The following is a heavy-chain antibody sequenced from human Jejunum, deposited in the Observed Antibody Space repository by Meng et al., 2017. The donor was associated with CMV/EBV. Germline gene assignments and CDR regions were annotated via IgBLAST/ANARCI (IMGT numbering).Heavy chain of an antibody. J-gene: IGHJ5*02. D-gene: IGHD1-1*01. Sequence: PVTDHFIHGVRQVPGQGLGWMGWINPSSGATGDAQKFQGRVSMTRDTSISTAYMELRTLTSDDTAVYYCARPMDKSSWKEWFDPWGQGTQVTVSS. V-gene: IGHV1-2*02. CDR3: ARPMDKSSWKEWFDP. CDR2: INPSSGAT. CDR1: PVTDHF.